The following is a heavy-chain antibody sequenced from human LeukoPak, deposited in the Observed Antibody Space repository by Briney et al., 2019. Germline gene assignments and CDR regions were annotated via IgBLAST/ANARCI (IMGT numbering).Heavy chain of an antibody. CDR2: INPHSGGT. D-gene: IGHD3-22*01. V-gene: IGHV1-2*02. Sequence: GASVKVSCKASGYKYSDYYIPWVRLAPGQGLEWMGWINPHSGGTRYAPRFQGRFTMSSDTSINTAHMELRSLRSDDTAVFYCARVDRLYDRTYPAGYDIWGQGTRVTVSS. J-gene: IGHJ3*02. CDR3: ARVDRLYDRTYPAGYDI. CDR1: GYKYSDYY.